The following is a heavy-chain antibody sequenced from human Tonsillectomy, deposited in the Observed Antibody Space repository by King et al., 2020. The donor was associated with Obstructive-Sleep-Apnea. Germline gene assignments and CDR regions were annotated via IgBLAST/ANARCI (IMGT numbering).Heavy chain of an antibody. D-gene: IGHD3-9*01. CDR3: AGRSGLTGYFDD. J-gene: IGHJ4*02. CDR2: LSERADTR. CDR1: GFIFTNYA. V-gene: IGHV3-23*04. Sequence: VQLVESGGGSVQPGESLRLSCVGSGFIFTNYAMNWVRQTPGKGLEWVSALSERADTRDYADTGKGRFTISRDDSKNTVYLQMHSLRGEDTALYYCAGRSGLTGYFDDWGQGTLVTVSS.